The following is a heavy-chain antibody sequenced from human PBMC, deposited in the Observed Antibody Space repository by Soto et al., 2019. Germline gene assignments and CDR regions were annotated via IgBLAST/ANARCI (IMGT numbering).Heavy chain of an antibody. V-gene: IGHV4-34*01. J-gene: IGHJ4*02. CDR3: ARGLRYDSSGYRYFDY. D-gene: IGHD3-22*01. CDR2: INHSGST. CDR1: GGSFSGYY. Sequence: ASETLSLTCAVYGGSFSGYYWSWIRQPPGKGLEWIGEINHSGSTNYNPSLKSRVTISVDTSKNQFSLKLSSVTAADTAVYYCARGLRYDSSGYRYFDYWGQGTLVTVSS.